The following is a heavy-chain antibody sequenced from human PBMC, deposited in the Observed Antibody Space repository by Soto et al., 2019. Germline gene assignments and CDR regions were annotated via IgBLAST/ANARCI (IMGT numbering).Heavy chain of an antibody. J-gene: IGHJ6*02. CDR2: IIPIFGTA. Sequence: GASVKVSCKASGGTFRSYAISWVRQAPGQGLEWMGGIIPIFGTANYAQKFQGRVTITADESTSTAYMELSSLRSEDTAVYYCASSSQGDYYYGMDVWGQGTTVTVSS. V-gene: IGHV1-69*13. CDR1: GGTFRSYA. CDR3: ASSSQGDYYYGMDV.